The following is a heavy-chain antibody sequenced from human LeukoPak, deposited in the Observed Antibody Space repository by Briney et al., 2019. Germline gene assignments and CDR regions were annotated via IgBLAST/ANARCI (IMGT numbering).Heavy chain of an antibody. CDR1: GFTFSSYG. Sequence: PGGSLRLSCAASGFTFSSYGMNWVRQAPGKGLEWVSAISGSGGSTYYADSVKGRFTISRDNSKNTLYLQMNSLRAEDTAVYYCAKGGCTGGSCYFFDYWGQGTLVTVSS. J-gene: IGHJ4*02. V-gene: IGHV3-23*01. D-gene: IGHD2-15*01. CDR2: ISGSGGST. CDR3: AKGGCTGGSCYFFDY.